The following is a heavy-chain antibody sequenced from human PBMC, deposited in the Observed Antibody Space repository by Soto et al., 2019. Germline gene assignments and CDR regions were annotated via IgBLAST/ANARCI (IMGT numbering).Heavy chain of an antibody. D-gene: IGHD2-2*01. CDR1: GFTFSSYG. CDR2: ISYDGSNK. J-gene: IGHJ6*02. V-gene: IGHV3-30*18. CDR3: AKGIYQLQVYCCMDV. Sequence: QVQLVESGGGVVQPGRSLRLSCAASGFTFSSYGMHRVRQAPGKGLVWVAVISYDGSNKDYADSVKGRFTISRDNSKNTLYLQMNSLRAEDTAVYYCAKGIYQLQVYCCMDVGGQVTTVTVSS.